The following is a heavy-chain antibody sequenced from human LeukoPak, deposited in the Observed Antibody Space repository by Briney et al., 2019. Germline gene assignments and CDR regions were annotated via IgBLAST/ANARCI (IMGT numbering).Heavy chain of an antibody. CDR1: GGSISSYY. CDR2: IYYSGST. CDR3: AREYCSGGSCYSGFDI. D-gene: IGHD2-15*01. Sequence: PSETLSLTCTVSGGSISSYYWSWIRQPPGKGLEWIGYIYYSGSTNYNPSLKSRVTISVDTPKNQFSLKLSSVTAADTAVYYCAREYCSGGSCYSGFDIWGQGTMVTVSS. V-gene: IGHV4-59*01. J-gene: IGHJ3*02.